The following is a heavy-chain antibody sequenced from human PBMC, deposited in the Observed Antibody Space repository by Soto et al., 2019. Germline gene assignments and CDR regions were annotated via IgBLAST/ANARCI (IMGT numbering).Heavy chain of an antibody. V-gene: IGHV5-51*01. CDR1: GYTFATNW. D-gene: IGHD3-3*01. CDR3: ARRFLEWSYYFDY. CDR2: IYPGDSDT. J-gene: IGHJ4*02. Sequence: PGESLKISCKGSGYTFATNWIGWVRQMPGKGLEWMGIIYPGDSDTTYSPSFQGQVTISADKSISTAYLQWSSLKASDTAIYYCARRFLEWSYYFDYWGQGTLVTVSS.